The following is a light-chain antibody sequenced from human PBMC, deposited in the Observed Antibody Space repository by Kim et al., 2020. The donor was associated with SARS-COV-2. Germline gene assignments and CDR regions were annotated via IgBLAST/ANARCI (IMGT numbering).Light chain of an antibody. J-gene: IGLJ2*01. CDR2: DNN. CDR1: SSNIEKNS. CDR3: ATWDDRVNEGL. Sequence: QSVLTQPPSVSAAPGQKVTISCSGSSSNIEKNSVSWYQQLPGTAPKLLIYDNNRRPSGIPDRFSGSKSGTSATLGITGLQTGDEADYYCATWDDRVNEGLFGGGTNLTVL. V-gene: IGLV1-51*01.